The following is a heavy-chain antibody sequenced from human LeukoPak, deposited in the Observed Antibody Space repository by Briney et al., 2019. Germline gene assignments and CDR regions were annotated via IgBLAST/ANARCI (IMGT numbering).Heavy chain of an antibody. J-gene: IGHJ6*03. CDR1: GYTFTSYY. D-gene: IGHD3-3*01. CDR2: INPSGGST. V-gene: IGHV1-46*01. Sequence: ASVKVSCKASGYTFTSYYMHWVRQAPGQGLEWMGIINPSGGSTSYAQKFQGRVTMTRDTSTSTVYMELSSLRSEDTAVYYCARGGYYDFWSGYGYYYYYMDVWGKGTTVTVSS. CDR3: ARGGYYDFWSGYGYYYYYMDV.